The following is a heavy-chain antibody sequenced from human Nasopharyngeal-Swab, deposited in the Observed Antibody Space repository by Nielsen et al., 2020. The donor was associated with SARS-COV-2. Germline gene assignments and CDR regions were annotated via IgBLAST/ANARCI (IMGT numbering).Heavy chain of an antibody. Sequence: IRQPPGKGLEWVSYISHSSSQTNYADSVKGRFTISRDNAKKTLYLQMNSLRAEDTAVYYCVRLLDVWGKGTTVTVSS. J-gene: IGHJ6*04. D-gene: IGHD2-15*01. CDR3: VRLLDV. CDR2: ISHSSSQT. V-gene: IGHV3-11*06.